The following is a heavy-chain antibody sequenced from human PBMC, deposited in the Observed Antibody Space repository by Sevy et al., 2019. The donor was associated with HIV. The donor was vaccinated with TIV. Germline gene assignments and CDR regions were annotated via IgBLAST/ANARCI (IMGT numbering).Heavy chain of an antibody. J-gene: IGHJ6*02. CDR1: GLSVSDNY. V-gene: IGHV3-66*01. D-gene: IGHD3-22*01. Sequence: GGSLRLSCAGSGLSVSDNYMNWVRQAPGKGLELVSVFYSDGRTYYADSVKGRITISRDNSKNTLYLHMSNLRPEDTAVYYCARDRYYDASGYYYYYYGMDVWGQGTTVTVSS. CDR3: ARDRYYDASGYYYYYYGMDV. CDR2: FYSDGRT.